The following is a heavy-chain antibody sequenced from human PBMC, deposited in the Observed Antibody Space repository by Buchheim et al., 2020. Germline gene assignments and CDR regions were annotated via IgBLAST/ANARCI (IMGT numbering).Heavy chain of an antibody. V-gene: IGHV4-30-2*01. CDR2: MYQTGST. Sequence: QLQLQESGSGLVKPSQTLSLTCAVSGDSISSGGYFWSWIRQPPGKGLEWIGYMYQTGSTYYNPSLKSRVTISVDRYKNQFSLKLTSVTAADTAVYYCARGSLNYFDTSGLRGAWFDPWGQGTL. J-gene: IGHJ5*02. CDR3: ARGSLNYFDTSGLRGAWFDP. D-gene: IGHD3-22*01. CDR1: GDSISSGGYF.